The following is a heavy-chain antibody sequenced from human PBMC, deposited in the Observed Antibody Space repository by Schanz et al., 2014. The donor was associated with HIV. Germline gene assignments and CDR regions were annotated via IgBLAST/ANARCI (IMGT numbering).Heavy chain of an antibody. V-gene: IGHV3-7*01. Sequence: EVQLVESGGGLVQPGRSLRLSCAASGFTFSSYWMSWVREAPGKGLEWVANTKEDGSEKNYVDSVKGRFTISRDNAKNSLYLQMNSLRAEDTAIYYCAKGGSSPDYWGQGTLVTVSS. CDR2: TKEDGSEK. CDR3: AKGGSSPDY. J-gene: IGHJ4*02. CDR1: GFTFSSYW. D-gene: IGHD6-6*01.